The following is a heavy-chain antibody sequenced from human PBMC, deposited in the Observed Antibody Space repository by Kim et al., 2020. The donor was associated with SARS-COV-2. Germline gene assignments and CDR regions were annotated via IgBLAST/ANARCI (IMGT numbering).Heavy chain of an antibody. Sequence: GGSLRLSCTVSGFNFRSYYMAWVRQAPGKGLEWVADISHGGGTTKYMDSVEGRFTISRDDAKNSLYLEMNSLRVEDTAVYYCVRDGFSTNWSLDCWGQGTLVRVSS. D-gene: IGHD3-3*01. J-gene: IGHJ4*02. V-gene: IGHV3-7*01. CDR3: VRDGFSTNWSLDC. CDR2: ISHGGGTT. CDR1: GFNFRSYY.